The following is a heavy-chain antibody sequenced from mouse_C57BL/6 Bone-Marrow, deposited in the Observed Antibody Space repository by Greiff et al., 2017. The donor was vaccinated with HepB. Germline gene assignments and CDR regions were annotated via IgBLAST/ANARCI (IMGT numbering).Heavy chain of an antibody. CDR2: ISSGSSTI. D-gene: IGHD1-1*01. V-gene: IGHV5-17*01. J-gene: IGHJ1*03. CDR3: ERHYGSSYWYCDV. CDR1: GFTFSDYG. Sequence: EVQLVESGGGLVKPGGSLKLSCAASGFTFSDYGMHWVRQAPEKGLEWVAYISSGSSTIYYADTVKGRFTISRANAKNTLFLQMTSLRSEDAAMFYCERHYGSSYWYCDVGGTGTTVTV.